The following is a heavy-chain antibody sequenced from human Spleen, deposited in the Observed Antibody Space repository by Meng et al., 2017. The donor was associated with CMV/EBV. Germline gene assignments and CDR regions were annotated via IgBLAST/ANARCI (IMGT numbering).Heavy chain of an antibody. CDR3: ARVKRYCTGGTCSSTGYYGMDV. CDR1: GYTFTGYY. CDR2: INPNSGGT. V-gene: IGHV1-2*02. D-gene: IGHD2-15*01. Sequence: ASVKVSCKASGYTFTGYYMHWVRQAPGYGLEWMGWINPNSGGTDYAQKFQGRITMTGDTSITTAYMELSRLRSDDMAVYHCARVKRYCTGGTCSSTGYYGMDVWGQGTTVTVSS. J-gene: IGHJ6*02.